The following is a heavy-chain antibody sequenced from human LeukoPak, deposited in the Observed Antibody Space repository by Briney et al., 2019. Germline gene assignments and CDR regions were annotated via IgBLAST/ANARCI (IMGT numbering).Heavy chain of an antibody. CDR1: GGSISSYY. CDR2: IYYSGST. Sequence: SETLSPTCTVSGGSISSYYWSWIRQPPGKGLEWIGYIYYSGSTNYNPSLKSRVTISVDTSKNQFSLKLSSVTAADTAVYYCAREVYRGSSFFDYWGQGTLVTVSS. D-gene: IGHD6-6*01. J-gene: IGHJ4*02. V-gene: IGHV4-59*01. CDR3: AREVYRGSSFFDY.